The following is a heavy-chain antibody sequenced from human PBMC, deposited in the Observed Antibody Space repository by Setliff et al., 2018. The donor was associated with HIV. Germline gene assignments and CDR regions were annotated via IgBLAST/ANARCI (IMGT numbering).Heavy chain of an antibody. J-gene: IGHJ3*02. CDR2: ISSGSSTI. Sequence: GGSLRLSCAASGFTFSSYWMNWVRQAPGKGLEWLSYISSGSSTIYYADSVKGRFTISRDNAKNSLYLQMNSLRAEDAAIYYCAREADYDAFDIWGQGTMVTVSS. D-gene: IGHD4-17*01. V-gene: IGHV3-48*04. CDR1: GFTFSSYW. CDR3: AREADYDAFDI.